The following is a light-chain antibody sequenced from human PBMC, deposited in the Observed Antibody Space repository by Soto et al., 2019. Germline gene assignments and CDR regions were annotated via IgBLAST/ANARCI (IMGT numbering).Light chain of an antibody. CDR3: SSYGGRKNLR. V-gene: IGLV2-8*01. Sequence: QSALTQPPSASGSPGQSVTISCTGTSSDVGGYNYVSWYQQHPGKAPKLMIYDVGKRPSGVPDRFSGSKSGNTASLTVSGLQAEDEADYYCSSYGGRKNLRFGGGTKVTVL. J-gene: IGLJ2*01. CDR1: SSDVGGYNY. CDR2: DVG.